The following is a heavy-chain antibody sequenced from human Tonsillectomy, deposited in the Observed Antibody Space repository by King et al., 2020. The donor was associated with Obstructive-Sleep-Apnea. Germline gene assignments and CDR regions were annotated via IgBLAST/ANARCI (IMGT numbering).Heavy chain of an antibody. CDR3: ARLDIEYSYRYGMDV. CDR2: INYSGST. D-gene: IGHD2-2*03. CDR1: GGSIGSSSYY. J-gene: IGHJ6*02. Sequence: QVQLQESGPGLVKPSETLSLTCTVSGGSIGSSSYYWGWFRQPPGKGLEWIGSINYSGSTYYNPSLRSRVSISVDTSKNQLSLRLTSVTAADTAVYYCARLDIEYSYRYGMDVWGQGTTVTVSS. V-gene: IGHV4-39*07.